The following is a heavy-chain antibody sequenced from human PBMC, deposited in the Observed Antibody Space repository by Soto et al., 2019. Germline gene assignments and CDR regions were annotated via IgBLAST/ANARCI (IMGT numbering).Heavy chain of an antibody. CDR3: TSLSEGYSNY. CDR1: GFSFSGSA. D-gene: IGHD2-15*01. J-gene: IGHJ4*02. V-gene: IGHV3-73*02. CDR2: IRSKRYNYAT. Sequence: EVQLVESGGGLVQPGGSLKLSCAASGFSFSGSAMHWVRQASGKGLEWVGRIRSKRYNYATTYGASLNGRFTLSRDDSKNTTYLQMNNLRTEDTAVYYCTSLSEGYSNYWGQGTLVTVSS.